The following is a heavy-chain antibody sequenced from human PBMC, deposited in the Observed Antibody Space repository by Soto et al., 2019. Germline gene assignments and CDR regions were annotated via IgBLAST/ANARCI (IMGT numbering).Heavy chain of an antibody. D-gene: IGHD2-15*01. Sequence: QVQLVQSGVEVKNPGASVKVSCKASGYTFISHGISWVRQAPGQGLEWMGWISGKNGNTNYAQKLQGRGTLTTDTAPSTAYMELRSLRSDDTAVHYCARVSSSMVVVPDYGMDVWGQGATVTAAS. J-gene: IGHJ6*02. CDR3: ARVSSSMVVVPDYGMDV. CDR2: ISGKNGNT. CDR1: GYTFISHG. V-gene: IGHV1-18*04.